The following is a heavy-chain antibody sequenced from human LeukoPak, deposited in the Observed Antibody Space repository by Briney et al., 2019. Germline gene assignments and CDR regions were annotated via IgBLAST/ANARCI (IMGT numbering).Heavy chain of an antibody. CDR1: GGSMRSGDSY. V-gene: IGHV4-61*02. J-gene: IGHJ4*02. D-gene: IGHD1-26*01. CDR2: MSASGNS. Sequence: SETLSLTCTVSGGSMRSGDSYWSWIRQPAGTGLEWIGRMSASGNSNYNPSLKGRVTVSVDTAKNQFSLSLSAVTAADTAVYYCARDFSGSSSRWGQGTLVTVSS. CDR3: ARDFSGSSSR.